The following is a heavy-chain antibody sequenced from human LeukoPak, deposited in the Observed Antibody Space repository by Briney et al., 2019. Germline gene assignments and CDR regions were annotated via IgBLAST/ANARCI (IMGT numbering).Heavy chain of an antibody. CDR2: IKQDGSEK. J-gene: IGHJ4*02. CDR1: GFTFSSYW. V-gene: IGHV3-7*04. CDR3: ARGPHSAALPY. D-gene: IGHD2-2*01. Sequence: GGSLRLSCAASGFTFSSYWMSWVRQAPGKGLEWVANIKQDGSEKYYVDSVKGRSTISRDNAKNSLYLQMNSLRAEDTAVYYCARGPHSAALPYWGQGTLVTVSS.